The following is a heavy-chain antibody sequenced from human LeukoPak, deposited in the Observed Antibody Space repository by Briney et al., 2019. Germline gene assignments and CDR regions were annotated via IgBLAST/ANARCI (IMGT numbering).Heavy chain of an antibody. Sequence: PEASVKVSCKASGYTFTTYAMHWVRQAPGQRLEWMGWINAGNGNTKYSQEFQGRVTITRDTSASTAYMELSSLLSEDMAVYYCARNRGYCSGGSCTLAALDIWGQGTMVTVSS. CDR1: GYTFTTYA. J-gene: IGHJ3*02. CDR2: INAGNGNT. V-gene: IGHV1-3*03. CDR3: ARNRGYCSGGSCTLAALDI. D-gene: IGHD2-15*01.